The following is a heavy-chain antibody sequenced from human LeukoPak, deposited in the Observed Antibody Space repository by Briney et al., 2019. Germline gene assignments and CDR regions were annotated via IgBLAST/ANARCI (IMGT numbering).Heavy chain of an antibody. V-gene: IGHV1-69*13. CDR2: IIPIFGTA. Sequence: SVKVSCKASGGTFSSYAISWARQAPGQGLEWMGGIIPIFGTANYAQKFQGRVTITADESTSTAYMELSSLRSEDTAVYYCARGFGGSSSDWYFDLWGRGTLVTVSS. CDR1: GGTFSSYA. J-gene: IGHJ2*01. CDR3: ARGFGGSSSDWYFDL. D-gene: IGHD6-6*01.